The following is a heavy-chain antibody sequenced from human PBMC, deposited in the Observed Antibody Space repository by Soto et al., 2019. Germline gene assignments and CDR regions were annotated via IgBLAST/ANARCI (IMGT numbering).Heavy chain of an antibody. J-gene: IGHJ5*02. CDR2: IIPIVGLA. V-gene: IGHV1-69*02. CDR1: GGTFSGYT. Sequence: SVKVSCKASGGTFSGYTISWVRQAPGQGPEWMGRIIPIVGLANYAQKFQGRVTISADNSTSTAYMELSSLRSEDTAVYYCARGFSSTWYNWFDPWGQGTLVTVS. D-gene: IGHD6-13*01. CDR3: ARGFSSTWYNWFDP.